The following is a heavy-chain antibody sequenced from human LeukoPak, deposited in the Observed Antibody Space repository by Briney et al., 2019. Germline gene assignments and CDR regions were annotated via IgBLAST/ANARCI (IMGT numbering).Heavy chain of an antibody. CDR3: AREAYSSSWYRWFDP. D-gene: IGHD6-13*01. Sequence: ASVKVSCKASGGTFSSYAISWVRQAPGQRLEWMGWINAGNGNTKYSQKFQGRVTITRDTSASTAYMELSSLRSEDTAVYYCAREAYSSSWYRWFDPWGQGTLVTVSS. CDR1: GGTFSSYA. J-gene: IGHJ5*02. CDR2: INAGNGNT. V-gene: IGHV1-3*01.